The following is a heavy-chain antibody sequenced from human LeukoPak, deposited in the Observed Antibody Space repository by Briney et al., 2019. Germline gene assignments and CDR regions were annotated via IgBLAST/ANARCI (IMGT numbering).Heavy chain of an antibody. CDR2: IYPTGST. D-gene: IGHD3-22*01. J-gene: IGHJ5*02. V-gene: IGHV4-38-2*02. CDR1: GYSISSGYY. Sequence: SETLSLTCTVSGYSISSGYYWGWIRQPPGKGLEWIGNIYPTGSTYYNPSLKSRVTISVDTSKNQFSLKVSSVSAADTAVYYCARHPAYYDSSGYATGRFDPWGQGTLVTVSS. CDR3: ARHPAYYDSSGYATGRFDP.